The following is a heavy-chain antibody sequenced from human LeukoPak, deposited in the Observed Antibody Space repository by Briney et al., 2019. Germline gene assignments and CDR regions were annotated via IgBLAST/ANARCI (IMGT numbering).Heavy chain of an antibody. D-gene: IGHD5-18*01. CDR2: IKQDGSEK. V-gene: IGHV3-7*05. CDR1: GFTFSSYW. Sequence: WGSLRLSCAASGFTFSSYWMSWVRQAPGKGLEWVANIKQDGSEKYYVDSVKGRLTISRDNAKNSLYLQMNSLRAEDTAVYYCARETYSYGSPFDYWGQGTLVTV. CDR3: ARETYSYGSPFDY. J-gene: IGHJ4*02.